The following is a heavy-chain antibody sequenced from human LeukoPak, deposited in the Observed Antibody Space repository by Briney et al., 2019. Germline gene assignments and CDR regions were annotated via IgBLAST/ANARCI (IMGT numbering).Heavy chain of an antibody. CDR1: GFTFSDYY. Sequence: GGSLRLSCAASGFTFSDYYMSWIRQAPGKGLEWVSYISSSGSTIYHADSVKGRFTISRDNAKNSLYLQMNSLRAEDTAVYYCARLRSSSFYYYYMDVWGKGTTVTVSS. V-gene: IGHV3-11*01. J-gene: IGHJ6*03. CDR3: ARLRSSSFYYYYMDV. D-gene: IGHD6-6*01. CDR2: ISSSGSTI.